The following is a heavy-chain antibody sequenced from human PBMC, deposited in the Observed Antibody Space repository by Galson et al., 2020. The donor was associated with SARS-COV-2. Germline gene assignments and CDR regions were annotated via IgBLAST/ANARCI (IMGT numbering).Heavy chain of an antibody. D-gene: IGHD7-27*01. CDR1: GFSLSTTGMC. CDR2: IDWDDDK. J-gene: IGHJ2*01. CDR3: ARFPTSGWYFDL. Sequence: ESGPTLLKPTQTLTLTCTFSGFSLSTTGMCVSWIRQPPGKALEWLARIDWDDDKYYSKSLKARLTISKDASKNQVVLTMTNMDPVDTATYYCARFPTSGWYFDLWGRGTLVTVSS. V-gene: IGHV2-70*11.